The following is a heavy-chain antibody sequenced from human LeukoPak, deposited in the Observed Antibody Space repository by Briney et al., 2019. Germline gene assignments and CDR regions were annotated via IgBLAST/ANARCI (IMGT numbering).Heavy chain of an antibody. Sequence: GGSLRLSCAASGFTFSSFGMHWVRQAPGKGLEWVLVLYSGGVTYYADSVKGRFTISGDNSMNTLYLQMNSLRVEDTAVYYCARGGTAAAKYFKHWGQGTLVTVSS. D-gene: IGHD6-13*01. V-gene: IGHV3-66*01. CDR1: GFTFSSFG. CDR3: ARGGTAAAKYFKH. CDR2: LYSGGVT. J-gene: IGHJ1*01.